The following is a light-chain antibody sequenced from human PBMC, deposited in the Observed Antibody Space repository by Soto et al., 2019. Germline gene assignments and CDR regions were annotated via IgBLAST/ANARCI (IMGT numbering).Light chain of an antibody. CDR1: QYVGTR. J-gene: IGKJ3*01. CDR3: QQRSSWPFT. Sequence: EIVLTHSPATLSSSPGDTGVVTCRASQYVGTRLAWYQHKPGQAPRLLIYYTSNRATGIPARFSGSGSGTDFTLTISSLEPEDFAVYYCQQRSSWPFTFGPGTKVDIK. CDR2: YTS. V-gene: IGKV3-11*01.